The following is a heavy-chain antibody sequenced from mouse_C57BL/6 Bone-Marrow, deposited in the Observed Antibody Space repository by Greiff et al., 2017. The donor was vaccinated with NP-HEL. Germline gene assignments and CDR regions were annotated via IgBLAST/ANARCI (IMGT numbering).Heavy chain of an antibody. Sequence: QVQLQQPGAELVRPGSSVKLSCKASGYTFTSYWMHWVKQRPIQGLEWIGNIDPSDSGTHYNQKFKDKATLTVDKSSSTDYLQLSSLTSEDSAVYYCAREETAQRGDYYAMDYWGQGTSVTVSS. CDR2: IDPSDSGT. CDR3: AREETAQRGDYYAMDY. V-gene: IGHV1-52*01. J-gene: IGHJ4*01. CDR1: GYTFTSYW. D-gene: IGHD3-2*02.